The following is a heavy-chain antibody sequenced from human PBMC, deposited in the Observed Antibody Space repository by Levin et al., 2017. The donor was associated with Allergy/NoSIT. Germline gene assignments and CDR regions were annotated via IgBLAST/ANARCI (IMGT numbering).Heavy chain of an antibody. J-gene: IGHJ3*02. CDR1: GFTFDDYA. CDR2: ISWNSGSI. V-gene: IGHV3-9*01. CDR3: AKDLDDSSGYWGDAFDI. Sequence: PGGSLRLSCAASGFTFDDYAMHWVRQAPGKGLEWVSGISWNSGSIGYADSVKGRFTISRDNAKNSLYLQMNSLRAEDTALYYCAKDLDDSSGYWGDAFDIWGQGTMVTVSS. D-gene: IGHD3-22*01.